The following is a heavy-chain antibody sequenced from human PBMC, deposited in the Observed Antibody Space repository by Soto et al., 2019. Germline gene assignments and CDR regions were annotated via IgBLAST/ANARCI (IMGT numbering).Heavy chain of an antibody. CDR3: TTDSYFTMELVRFDF. CDR1: GFNFTTAW. CDR2: IKSKNDGGTA. V-gene: IGHV3-15*07. Sequence: GGSLXLSCAASGFNFTTAWINWVRQAPGKGLEWVGRIKSKNDGGTADFAAPVKGRFAISRDDSKNMVDLQMNNLKTEDTAVYYCTTDSYFTMELVRFDFWGLGTLVTVSS. D-gene: IGHD1-7*01. J-gene: IGHJ5*01.